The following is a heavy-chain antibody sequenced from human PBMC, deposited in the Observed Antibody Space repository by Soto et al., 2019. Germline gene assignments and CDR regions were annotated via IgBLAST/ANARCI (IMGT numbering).Heavy chain of an antibody. CDR1: GFTFSGYW. D-gene: IGHD3-9*01. J-gene: IGHJ3*02. Sequence: PGGSLRLSCAASGFTFSGYWMSWVRQAPGKGLEWVANIKQDGSEKYYVDSVKGRFTISRDNAKNSLYLQMNSLRAEDTAVYYCARVLDYDILTGYPHDAFDIWGQGTMVTVSS. CDR2: IKQDGSEK. V-gene: IGHV3-7*02. CDR3: ARVLDYDILTGYPHDAFDI.